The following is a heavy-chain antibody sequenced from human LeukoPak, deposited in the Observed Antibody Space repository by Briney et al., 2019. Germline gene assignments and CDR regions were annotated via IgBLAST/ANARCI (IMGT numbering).Heavy chain of an antibody. V-gene: IGHV1-18*01. CDR3: AIVVGDYFDY. CDR2: ISTYHGNT. J-gene: IGHJ4*02. Sequence: ASVKVSCKASGYTFTSYGVSWVRQAPGQGLEWMGWISTYHGNTNYAQRLQGRVTMTTDTSTSTAYMELRSLRSDDTAVYYCAIVVGDYFDYWGQGTLVTVSS. D-gene: IGHD2-21*01. CDR1: GYTFTSYG.